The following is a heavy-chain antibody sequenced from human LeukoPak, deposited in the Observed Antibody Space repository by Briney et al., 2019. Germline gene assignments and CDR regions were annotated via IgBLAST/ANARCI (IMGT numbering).Heavy chain of an antibody. CDR1: GFTFSSDA. CDR3: VEDRAGHWTFDY. J-gene: IGHJ4*02. V-gene: IGHV3-30*02. CDR2: ILSDGSKT. Sequence: HPGGSLRLSCAASGFTFSSDAMHWVRQAPGKGLEWVAIILSDGSKTYYPDSVRGRFTISRDNSKNTLYLQMNSLRDEDTAVYYCVEDRAGHWTFDYWGQGTLVTVTS. D-gene: IGHD1-1*01.